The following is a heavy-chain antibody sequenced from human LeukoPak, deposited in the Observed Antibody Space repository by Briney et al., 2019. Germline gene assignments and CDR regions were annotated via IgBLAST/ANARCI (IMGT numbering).Heavy chain of an antibody. J-gene: IGHJ4*02. CDR3: ARDNTATDY. D-gene: IGHD5-18*01. CDR2: ISSSSSYI. CDR1: GFTFSSYS. Sequence: GGSLRLSCAASGFTFSSYSMNWVRQAPGKGLEWVSSISSSSSYIYYAASVKGRFTISRDNAKNSLYLQMHSLRAEDTAVYYCARDNTATDYWGQGTLVTVSS. V-gene: IGHV3-21*04.